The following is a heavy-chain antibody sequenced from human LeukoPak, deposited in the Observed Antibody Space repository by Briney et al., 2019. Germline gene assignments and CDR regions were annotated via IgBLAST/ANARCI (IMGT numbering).Heavy chain of an antibody. CDR3: ASRGSIFGVGEFDY. D-gene: IGHD3-3*01. V-gene: IGHV1-2*02. CDR1: GYTFTGYY. J-gene: IGHJ4*02. CDR2: INPNSGGT. Sequence: ASVNVSCKASGYTFTGYYMHWVRQAPGQGLEWMGWINPNSGGTNYAQKFQGRVTMTRDTSISTAYMELSRLRSDDTAVYYCASRGSIFGVGEFDYWGQGTLVTVSS.